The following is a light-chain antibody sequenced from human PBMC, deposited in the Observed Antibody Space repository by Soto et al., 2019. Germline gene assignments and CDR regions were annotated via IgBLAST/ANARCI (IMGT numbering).Light chain of an antibody. CDR2: ENS. J-gene: IGLJ1*01. CDR1: SSNNGSND. CDR3: GTWDSSLIAL. Sequence: QSVLTQPPSVSAAPGQKVTISCSGNSSNNGSNDVSWYQQLPGKAPKLLIYENSQRPSGIPDRFSGSKSGTSATLGITGLQTGDEADYYCGTWDSSLIALFGTGTKVTVL. V-gene: IGLV1-51*02.